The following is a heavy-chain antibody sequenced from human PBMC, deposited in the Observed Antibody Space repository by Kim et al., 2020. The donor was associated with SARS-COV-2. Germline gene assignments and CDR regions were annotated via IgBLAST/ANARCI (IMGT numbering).Heavy chain of an antibody. J-gene: IGHJ4*02. D-gene: IGHD3-10*01. CDR1: GFTFSSYA. CDR2: ISGSGGST. Sequence: GGSLRLSCAASGFTFSSYAMSWVHQAPGKGLEWVSAISGSGGSTYYADSVKGRFTISRDNSKNTLYLQMNSLRAEDTAVYYCAKGYAGRLYYFDYWGQGTLVTVSS. V-gene: IGHV3-23*01. CDR3: AKGYAGRLYYFDY.